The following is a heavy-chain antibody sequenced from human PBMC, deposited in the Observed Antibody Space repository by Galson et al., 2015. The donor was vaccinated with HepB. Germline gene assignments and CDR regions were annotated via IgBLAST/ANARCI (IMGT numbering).Heavy chain of an antibody. Sequence: SLRLSCAASEFSFSHYDMSWVRQAPGKGLEWVSPISSGSHYIYYADSVKGRFTISRDNAKNSVYLQMNSLRAEDTALYYCARVEPMIRGVPDYWGQGTLVTVSS. CDR2: ISSGSHYI. CDR3: ARVEPMIRGVPDY. D-gene: IGHD3-10*01. CDR1: EFSFSHYD. J-gene: IGHJ4*02. V-gene: IGHV3-21*01.